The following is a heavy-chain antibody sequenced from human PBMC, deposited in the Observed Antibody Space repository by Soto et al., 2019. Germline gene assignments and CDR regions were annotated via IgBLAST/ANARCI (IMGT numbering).Heavy chain of an antibody. V-gene: IGHV1-46*03. CDR2: INPSGGST. Sequence: ASVKVSCKASGYTFTNNYVVWVRQAPGQGLERMGIINPSGGSTSYAQKFQGRVTMTRDTSTSTVYMELSSLRSEDTAVYYCARCGGDWPHPPYYYYYYGMDVWGQGTTVTVS. CDR1: GYTFTNNY. D-gene: IGHD2-21*02. J-gene: IGHJ6*02. CDR3: ARCGGDWPHPPYYYYYYGMDV.